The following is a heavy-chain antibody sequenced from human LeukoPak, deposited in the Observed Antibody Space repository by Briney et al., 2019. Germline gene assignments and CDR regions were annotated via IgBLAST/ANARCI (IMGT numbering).Heavy chain of an antibody. CDR1: GGSISSSSYY. V-gene: IGHV4-39*01. CDR3: ARLAPATDRSGSR. D-gene: IGHD3-3*01. Sequence: SETLSLTCTVSGGSISSSSYYWGWVRQPPGKGLEWIGSIYYSGSTYYNPSLKSRVTISVDTSKNQFSLKLSSVTAADTAVYYCARLAPATDRSGSRWSQGTLVTVSS. J-gene: IGHJ4*02. CDR2: IYYSGST.